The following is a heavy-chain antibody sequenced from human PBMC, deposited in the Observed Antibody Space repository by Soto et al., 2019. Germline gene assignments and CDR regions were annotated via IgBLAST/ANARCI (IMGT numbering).Heavy chain of an antibody. V-gene: IGHV4-34*01. D-gene: IGHD5-18*01. CDR3: ARAPYSYDQFDY. CDR2: INHSGST. J-gene: IGHJ4*02. CDR1: GGSFIGYS. Sequence: SETLSLTCAVYGGSFIGYSWNWIRQPPGKGLEWIGEINHSGSTNYNPSLKSRVTISVDTSKNQFSLNLSSVTAADTAVYYCARAPYSYDQFDYWGQGTLVTVSS.